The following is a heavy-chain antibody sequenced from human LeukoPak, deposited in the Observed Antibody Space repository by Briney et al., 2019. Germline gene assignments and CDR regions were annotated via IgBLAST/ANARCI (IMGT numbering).Heavy chain of an antibody. CDR1: GFTFSSYW. V-gene: IGHV3-74*01. Sequence: PGGSLRLSCAASGFTFSSYWMHWVRQAPGKGLVWVSRIDSDGSSTIYAGSVKGRFTIYRDNDKNTLNLQMNSLRAEDTALYYCARSGAPTPDYWGQGTLVIVSS. D-gene: IGHD2-15*01. J-gene: IGHJ4*02. CDR2: IDSDGSST. CDR3: ARSGAPTPDY.